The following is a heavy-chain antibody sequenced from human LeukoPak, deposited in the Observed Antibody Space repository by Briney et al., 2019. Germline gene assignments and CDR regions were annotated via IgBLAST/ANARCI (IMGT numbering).Heavy chain of an antibody. Sequence: PGGSLRLSCAASGFTVSSNYMSWVRQAPGKGLEWVSVIYGGGSTYYADSVKGRFTISRDNSKNTLYLQMNSLRAEDTAVYYCARGRGRYSYAFDIWGQGTMVTVSS. D-gene: IGHD1-26*01. V-gene: IGHV3-53*01. J-gene: IGHJ3*02. CDR1: GFTVSSNY. CDR2: IYGGGST. CDR3: ARGRGRYSYAFDI.